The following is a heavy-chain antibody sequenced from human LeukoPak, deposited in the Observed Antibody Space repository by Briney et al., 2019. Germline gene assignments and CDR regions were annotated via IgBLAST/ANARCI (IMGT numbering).Heavy chain of an antibody. D-gene: IGHD3-3*01. CDR1: GGSFSGYY. Sequence: PSETLSLTCAVCGGSFSGYYWSWIRQPPGKGLEWIGEINHSGSTNYNPSLKSRVTISVDTSKNQFSLKLSSVTAADTAVYYCARGPYYDFWSGYYRRNYYYMDVWGKGTTVTVSS. CDR3: ARGPYYDFWSGYYRRNYYYMDV. V-gene: IGHV4-34*01. J-gene: IGHJ6*03. CDR2: INHSGST.